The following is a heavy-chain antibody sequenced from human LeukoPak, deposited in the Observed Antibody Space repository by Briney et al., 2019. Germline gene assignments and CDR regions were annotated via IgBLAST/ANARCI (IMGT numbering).Heavy chain of an antibody. V-gene: IGHV4-59*12. CDR2: IYYSGST. CDR1: GGSISSYY. J-gene: IGHJ4*02. Sequence: PSETLSLTCTVSGGSISSYYWSWIRQPPGKGLEWIGSIYYSGSTYYNPSLKSRVTISVDTSKNQFSLKLSSVTAADTAVYYCARDPTDGYTEHGSFDYWGQGTLVTVSS. CDR3: ARDPTDGYTEHGSFDY. D-gene: IGHD5-24*01.